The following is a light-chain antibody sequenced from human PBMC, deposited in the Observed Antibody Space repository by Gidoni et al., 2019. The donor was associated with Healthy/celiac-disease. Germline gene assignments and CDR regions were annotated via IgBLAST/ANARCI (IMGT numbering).Light chain of an antibody. V-gene: IGLV1-40*01. J-gene: IGLJ3*02. CDR2: GNS. Sequence: QSVLTQPPSGSGAPGQRVTIPCTGSSSNIGAGYDVHWYQQLPGTAPKLLIYGNSNRPSGVPDRFSGSKSGTSASLAITGLQAEDEADYYCQSYDSSLTWVFGGGTKLTVL. CDR1: SSNIGAGYD. CDR3: QSYDSSLTWV.